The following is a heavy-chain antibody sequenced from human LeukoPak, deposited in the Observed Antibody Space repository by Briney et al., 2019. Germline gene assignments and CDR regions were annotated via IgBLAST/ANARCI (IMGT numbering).Heavy chain of an antibody. D-gene: IGHD5-12*01. J-gene: IGHJ4*02. CDR2: INPNNGDT. V-gene: IGHV1-2*02. CDR1: GYTFTNYF. Sequence: GASVKVSCKASGYTFTNYFIHWVRQAPGQGLEWMGWINPNNGDTASAQNFQGRVTLTSDTSTRTAYMELRRLRYDDTAVYHCARGEVAMADWGQGARVTVSS. CDR3: ARGEVAMAD.